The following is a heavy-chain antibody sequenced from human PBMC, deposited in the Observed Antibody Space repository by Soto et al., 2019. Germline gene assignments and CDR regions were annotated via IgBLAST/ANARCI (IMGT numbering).Heavy chain of an antibody. CDR2: VWNDGINN. Sequence: QGQLVESGGGVVQPGGSLRLSCAASGFIFSAYGSHWVRQAPGKGLEWVAIVWNDGINNYYEDSVKGRFTISRDNFKNTVDLQMNSLGVEDTAVYYCARLAYSNFLGGLDSWGQGTLVTASS. J-gene: IGHJ5*01. CDR1: GFIFSAYG. CDR3: ARLAYSNFLGGLDS. V-gene: IGHV3-33*01. D-gene: IGHD1-26*01.